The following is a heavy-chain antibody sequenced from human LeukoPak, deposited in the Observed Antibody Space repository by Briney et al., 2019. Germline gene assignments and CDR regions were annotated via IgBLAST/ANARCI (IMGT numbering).Heavy chain of an antibody. CDR3: ARHLGYCSSTSCYEGGYDY. CDR2: IDPSDSYN. Sequence: GESLKISCKGSGYSFTSYWISLVRQMPGKGLEWMGRIDPSDSYNNYSPSFQGHVTISADKSISTACLQWSSLKASDTAMYYCARHLGYCSSTSCYEGGYDYWGQGTLVTVSS. CDR1: GYSFTSYW. D-gene: IGHD2-2*01. V-gene: IGHV5-10-1*01. J-gene: IGHJ4*02.